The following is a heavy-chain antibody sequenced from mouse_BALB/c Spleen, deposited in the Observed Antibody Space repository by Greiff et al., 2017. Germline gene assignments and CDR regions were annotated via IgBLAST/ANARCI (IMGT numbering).Heavy chain of an antibody. J-gene: IGHJ4*01. D-gene: IGHD1-1*01. CDR1: GYSFTDYN. CDR2: IDPYNGGT. V-gene: IGHV1S135*01. Sequence: EVQLMESGPELVKPGASVKVSCKASGYSFTDYNMYWVKQSHGKSLEWIGYIDPYNGGTSYNQKFKGKATLTVDKSSSTAFMHLNSLTSEDYAVYYCARGDYYGSSQGAMDYWGQGTSVTVSS. CDR3: ARGDYYGSSQGAMDY.